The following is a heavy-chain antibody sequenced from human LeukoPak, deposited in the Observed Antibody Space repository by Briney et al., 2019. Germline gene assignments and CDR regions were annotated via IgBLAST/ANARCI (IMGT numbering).Heavy chain of an antibody. CDR3: ARDRGYYDSTFDP. CDR2: ISSSSSYI. V-gene: IGHV3-21*01. D-gene: IGHD3-22*01. CDR1: GFTFSSYS. J-gene: IGHJ5*02. Sequence: GGSLRLSCAASGFTFSSYSMNWVRQAPGKGLEWVSSISSSSSYIYYADSVKGRFTISRDNAKNSLYLQMNSLRAEDTAVYYCARDRGYYDSTFDPWGQGTLVTVSS.